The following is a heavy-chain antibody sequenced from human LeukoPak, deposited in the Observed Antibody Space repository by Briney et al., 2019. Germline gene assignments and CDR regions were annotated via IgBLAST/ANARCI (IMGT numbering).Heavy chain of an antibody. CDR3: ARDLGATVTYYYFDY. CDR2: ISTSSSYI. Sequence: PGGSLRLSCAASGFAFSIYSMNWVRQAPGKGLEWVSSISTSSSYIYYADSVKGRFTISRDNAKNSLFLQMNSLGVEDTAVYYCARDLGATVTYYYFDYWGQGTLVTVSS. CDR1: GFAFSIYS. V-gene: IGHV3-21*01. D-gene: IGHD4-17*01. J-gene: IGHJ4*02.